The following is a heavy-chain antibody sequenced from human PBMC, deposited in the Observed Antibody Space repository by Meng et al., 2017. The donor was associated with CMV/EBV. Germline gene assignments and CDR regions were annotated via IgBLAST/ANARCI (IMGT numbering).Heavy chain of an antibody. CDR2: INPNSGGT. Sequence: ASVKVSCKASGYTFTGYYMHWVRQAPGQGLEWMGWINPNSGGTNYAQKFQGRVTMTRDTSISTAYMELSRLRSDDTAVHYCARGMTTDYYYYGMDVWGQGTTVTVSS. D-gene: IGHD4-11*01. CDR1: GYTFTGYY. CDR3: ARGMTTDYYYYGMDV. V-gene: IGHV1-2*02. J-gene: IGHJ6*02.